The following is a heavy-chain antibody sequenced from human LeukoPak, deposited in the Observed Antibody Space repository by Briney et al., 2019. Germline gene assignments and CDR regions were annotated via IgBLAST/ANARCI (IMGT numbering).Heavy chain of an antibody. D-gene: IGHD3-10*01. J-gene: IGHJ6*03. Sequence: GGSLRLSCAASGFTFSSYDMHWVRQATGKGLEWVSAIGTAGDTYYPGSVKGRFTISRENAKNSLYLQMNSLRAGDTAVYYCARAQSSGSGIYYGHYYYYYMDVWGKGTTVTISS. CDR3: ARAQSSGSGIYYGHYYYYYMDV. V-gene: IGHV3-13*01. CDR1: GFTFSSYD. CDR2: IGTAGDT.